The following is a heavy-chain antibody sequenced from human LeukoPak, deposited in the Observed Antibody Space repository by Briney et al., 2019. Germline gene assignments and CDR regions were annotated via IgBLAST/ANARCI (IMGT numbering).Heavy chain of an antibody. J-gene: IGHJ3*02. D-gene: IGHD3-22*01. CDR1: GGSISSSSYY. CDR2: IYYSGST. Sequence: PSETLSLTCTVSGGSISSSSYYWSWIRQPPGKGLEWIGYIYYSGSTNYNPSLKSRVTISVDTSKNQFSLKLSSVTAADTAVYYCARDRHYYDSSGYYYDAFDIWGQGTMVTVSS. CDR3: ARDRHYYDSSGYYYDAFDI. V-gene: IGHV4-61*01.